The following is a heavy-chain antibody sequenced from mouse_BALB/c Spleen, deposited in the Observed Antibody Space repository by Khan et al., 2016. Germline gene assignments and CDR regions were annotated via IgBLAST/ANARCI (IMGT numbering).Heavy chain of an antibody. J-gene: IGHJ4*01. Sequence: QVQLKESGAELAKPGASVKMSCKASGYTFTSYWMHWVKQRPGQGLEWIGYINPSTGYTEYNQKFKDKATLTADKSSSTAYMQLSSLTSEDSAVYYCASYYGYDYAMDYWGQGTSVTVSS. D-gene: IGHD2-2*01. CDR1: GYTFTSYW. CDR3: ASYYGYDYAMDY. CDR2: INPSTGYT. V-gene: IGHV1-7*01.